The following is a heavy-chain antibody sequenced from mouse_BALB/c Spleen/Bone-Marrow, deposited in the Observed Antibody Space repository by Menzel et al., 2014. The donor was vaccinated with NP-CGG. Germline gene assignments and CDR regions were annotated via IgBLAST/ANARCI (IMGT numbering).Heavy chain of an antibody. J-gene: IGHJ4*01. CDR2: IWAGGST. Sequence: VKLQESGPGLVAPSQSLSITCTVSGFSLTSYGVHWVRQPPGKGLEWLGVIWAGGSTNYNSALMSRLSISKDNSKSQVFLKMNSLQTDDTAMYYCARGYYGSLYAMDYWGQGTSVTVSS. CDR1: GFSLTSYG. CDR3: ARGYYGSLYAMDY. V-gene: IGHV2-9*02. D-gene: IGHD1-1*01.